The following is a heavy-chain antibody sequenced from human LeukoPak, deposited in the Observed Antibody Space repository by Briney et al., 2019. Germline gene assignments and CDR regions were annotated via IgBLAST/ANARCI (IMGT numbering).Heavy chain of an antibody. CDR2: IIPIFGTA. V-gene: IGHV1-69*05. Sequence: SSVKVSCKASGGTFSSYAISWVRQAPGQGLEWMGGIIPIFGTANYAQKFQGRVTFTTDESTSTAYMELSSLRSEDTAVYYCARALGYCSGGSCYSGFDYWGQGTLVTVSS. CDR3: ARALGYCSGGSCYSGFDY. CDR1: GGTFSSYA. J-gene: IGHJ4*02. D-gene: IGHD2-15*01.